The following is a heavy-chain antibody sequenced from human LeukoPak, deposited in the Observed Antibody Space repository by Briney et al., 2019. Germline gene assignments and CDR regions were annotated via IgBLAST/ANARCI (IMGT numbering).Heavy chain of an antibody. V-gene: IGHV4-61*02. J-gene: IGHJ4*02. CDR3: ASQYGSGSPFHY. CDR1: GGSISSSSYF. Sequence: SETLPLTCTVSGGSISSSSYFWGWIRQPPGKGLEWIGRIYTSGSTNYNPSLKSRVTISVDTSKNQFSLKLSSVTAADTAVYYCASQYGSGSPFHYWGQGTLVTVSS. D-gene: IGHD3-10*01. CDR2: IYTSGST.